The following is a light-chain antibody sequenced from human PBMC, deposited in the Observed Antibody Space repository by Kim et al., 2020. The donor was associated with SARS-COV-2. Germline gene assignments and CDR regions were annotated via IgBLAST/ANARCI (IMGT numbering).Light chain of an antibody. CDR2: GAA. Sequence: SECVGDKVTITCRASQDIRNDLGWYRQIPGKAPNLLIYGAATLQSGVPSRFSGSGSGTNFTLTITSLQPEDCATYFCLQSDTFPYTFGPGTKLEI. CDR1: QDIRND. J-gene: IGKJ2*01. V-gene: IGKV1-6*01. CDR3: LQSDTFPYT.